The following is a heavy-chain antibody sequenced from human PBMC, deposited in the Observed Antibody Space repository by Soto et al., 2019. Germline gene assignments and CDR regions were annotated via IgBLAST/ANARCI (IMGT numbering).Heavy chain of an antibody. V-gene: IGHV3-30-3*01. CDR1: GFTFSSYA. CDR2: ISYDGSNK. CDR3: ARGVVVAARYFHN. J-gene: IGHJ4*02. D-gene: IGHD2-15*01. Sequence: QVQLVESGGGVVQPGRSLRLSCAASGFTFSSYAMHWVRQAPGKGLEWVAVISYDGSNKYYADSVKGRFTISRDNSKTTLYLQMNSLRAEDTAVYDCARGVVVAARYFHNWGQGTLVTFSS.